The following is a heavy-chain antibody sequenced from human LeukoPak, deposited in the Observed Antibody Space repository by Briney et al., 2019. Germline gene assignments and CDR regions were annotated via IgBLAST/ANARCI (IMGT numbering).Heavy chain of an antibody. Sequence: HPGGSLRLSCAASGLTFSSYAMSWVRQAPGKGLEWVSAISGSGGSTYYADSVKGRFTISRDNSKNTLYLQMNSLRAEDTAVYYCAKDFPEVVVAAARNYWGQGTLVTVSS. CDR2: ISGSGGST. CDR1: GLTFSSYA. CDR3: AKDFPEVVVAAARNY. V-gene: IGHV3-23*01. D-gene: IGHD2-15*01. J-gene: IGHJ4*02.